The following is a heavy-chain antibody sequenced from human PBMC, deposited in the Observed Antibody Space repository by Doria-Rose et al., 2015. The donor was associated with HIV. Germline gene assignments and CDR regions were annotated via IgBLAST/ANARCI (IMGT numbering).Heavy chain of an antibody. V-gene: IGHV2-26*01. CDR2: IFSDDER. D-gene: IGHD6-13*01. CDR3: ARIKSSRWYHKYYFDF. CDR1: GVSLSSPGMG. J-gene: IGHJ4*02. Sequence: QVQLVQSGPVLVKPTETLTLTCTVSGVSLSSPGMGVSWIRQPPGKALEWPANIFSDDERSYKTSLKSRLTISRGTSKSQVVLTMTDMDPVDTATYYCARIKSSRWYHKYYFDFWGQGTLVIVSA.